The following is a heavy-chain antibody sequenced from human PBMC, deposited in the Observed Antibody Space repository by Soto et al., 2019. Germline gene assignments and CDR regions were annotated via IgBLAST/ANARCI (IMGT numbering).Heavy chain of an antibody. CDR2: INHSGST. CDR3: ARVRVLVGGRGYFDY. Sequence: SETLCLTCAVYGGSFSGYYWSWIRQPPGKGQEWIGEINHSGSTNYNPSLKSRVTISVDTSKNQFSLKLSSVTAADTAVYYCARVRVLVGGRGYFDYWGQGTLVTVSS. V-gene: IGHV4-34*01. D-gene: IGHD3-10*01. J-gene: IGHJ4*02. CDR1: GGSFSGYY.